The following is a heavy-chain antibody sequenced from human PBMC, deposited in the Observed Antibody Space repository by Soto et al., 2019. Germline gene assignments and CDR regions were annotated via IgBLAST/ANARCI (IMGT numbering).Heavy chain of an antibody. Sequence: EVQLLESGGGLAQPGASLTLSCAASGFMFSGYAMSWVRQAPGNGLEWVSAVSNSGTSTSYAGSVKGRFTISSDNSKNTLYLHMSSLGAEYTALYYCVKDMAASGWFAPWGEGTLVIVTS. V-gene: IGHV3-23*01. CDR1: GFMFSGYA. CDR3: VKDMAASGWFAP. D-gene: IGHD6-13*01. CDR2: VSNSGTST. J-gene: IGHJ5*02.